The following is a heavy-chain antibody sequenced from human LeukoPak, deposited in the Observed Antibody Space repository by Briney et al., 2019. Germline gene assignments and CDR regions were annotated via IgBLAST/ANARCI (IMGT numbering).Heavy chain of an antibody. Sequence: PGGSLRLSCAASGFTFSNAWMSWVRQAPGKGLAWLGRIKSKTDGGTTDYAAPVKGRFSFSRDDSKNTLYLQMNSLIVEDTAVYYCAKVANYYYGSESYYFFEHWGQGTPVTASS. CDR1: GFTFSNAW. J-gene: IGHJ4*02. V-gene: IGHV3-15*01. D-gene: IGHD3-10*01. CDR3: AKVANYYYGSESYYFFEH. CDR2: IKSKTDGGTT.